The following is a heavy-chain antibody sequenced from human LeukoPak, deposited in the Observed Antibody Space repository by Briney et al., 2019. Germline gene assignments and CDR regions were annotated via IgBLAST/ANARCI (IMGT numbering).Heavy chain of an antibody. Sequence: SETLSLTCAVSGGSISSSNWWSWVRQPPGKGLEWIGEIYHSGSTNYNPSLKSRVTISVDTSKNQFSLKLSSVTAADTAVYYCARGRSRDFWSGYYTPKQFYFDYWGQGTLVTVSS. CDR3: ARGRSRDFWSGYYTPKQFYFDY. CDR1: GGSISSSNW. D-gene: IGHD3-3*01. J-gene: IGHJ4*02. V-gene: IGHV4-4*02. CDR2: IYHSGST.